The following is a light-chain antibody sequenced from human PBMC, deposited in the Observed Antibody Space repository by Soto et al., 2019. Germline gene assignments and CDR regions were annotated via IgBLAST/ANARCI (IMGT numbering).Light chain of an antibody. J-gene: IGLJ3*02. Sequence: QSVLTQPASVSGSPGQSITISCTGTSSDVGGYNYVSWYQQHPGKAPKLMIYEVSNRPSGVSNRFSGSKSGNTASLTISWLQAEDEADYYCSSYTSSSTRVFVGGTEFTVL. CDR3: SSYTSSSTRV. CDR2: EVS. V-gene: IGLV2-14*01. CDR1: SSDVGGYNY.